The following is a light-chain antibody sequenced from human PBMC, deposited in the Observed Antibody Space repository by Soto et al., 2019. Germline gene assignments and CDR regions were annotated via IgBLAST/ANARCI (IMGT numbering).Light chain of an antibody. CDR2: DAS. Sequence: IVLTQTPSTLSLSPVERAPLSCRASQSVSSYLAWYQQKPGQAPRLLIYDASNRATGIPARFSGSGSGTDFTLTISSLEPEDFAVYYCQQRSKWITFGQGTRLEI. J-gene: IGKJ5*01. CDR1: QSVSSY. CDR3: QQRSKWIT. V-gene: IGKV3-11*01.